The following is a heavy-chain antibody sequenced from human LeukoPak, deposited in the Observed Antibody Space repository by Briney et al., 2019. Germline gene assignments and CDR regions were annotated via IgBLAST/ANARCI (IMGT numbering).Heavy chain of an antibody. Sequence: GGSLRLSCAASGFTFSSYAMSWVRRAPGKGLEWVSAISGSGGSTYYADSVKGRFTISRDNSKNTLYLQMNSLRAEDTAVYYCAKGANYHDSSGPDTFDYWGQGTLVTVSS. CDR3: AKGANYHDSSGPDTFDY. D-gene: IGHD3-22*01. CDR2: ISGSGGST. J-gene: IGHJ4*02. V-gene: IGHV3-23*01. CDR1: GFTFSSYA.